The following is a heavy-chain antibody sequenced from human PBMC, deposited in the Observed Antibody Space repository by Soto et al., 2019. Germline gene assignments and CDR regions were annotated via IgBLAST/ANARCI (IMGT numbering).Heavy chain of an antibody. Sequence: ASVEVSCTASGYTITSYARHWVRQAPGQRLEWMGWINAGNGNTKYSQKFQGRVTITRDTSASTAYMELSSLRSEDTAVYYCVVGIFGVVTIDYWGQGTLVTVSS. CDR3: VVGIFGVVTIDY. D-gene: IGHD3-3*01. V-gene: IGHV1-3*01. CDR2: INAGNGNT. CDR1: GYTITSYA. J-gene: IGHJ4*02.